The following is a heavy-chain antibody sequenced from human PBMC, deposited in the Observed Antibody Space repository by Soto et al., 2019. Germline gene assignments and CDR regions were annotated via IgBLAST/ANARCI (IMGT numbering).Heavy chain of an antibody. V-gene: IGHV4-59*01. CDR1: GGSISGYY. Sequence: QVQLQESGPGLLKPSGTLSLTCTVSGGSISGYYWSWIRQPPGTGLEWIGYIHYSGSTNYAPSLESRVTISVDTSKNLFSLKLNSVTAADTAVYYCARGLSYSTSSHWFDPWGQGTLVTVSS. CDR3: ARGLSYSTSSHWFDP. J-gene: IGHJ5*02. D-gene: IGHD6-6*01. CDR2: IHYSGST.